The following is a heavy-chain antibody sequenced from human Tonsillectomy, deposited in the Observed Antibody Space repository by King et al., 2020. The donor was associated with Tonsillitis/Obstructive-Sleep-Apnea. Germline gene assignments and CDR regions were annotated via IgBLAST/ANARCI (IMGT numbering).Heavy chain of an antibody. Sequence: QLVQSGAEVKKPGSSVKVYCKASGGTFSSYAISWVRQAPGQGLEWMGGIIPIFGTANYAQKFQGGVTITADESTSTAYMELSNLKSEDTAVYYCARVPSYYYYGSGNYYYMDVWGKGTTVTVSS. CDR3: ARVPSYYYYGSGNYYYMDV. J-gene: IGHJ6*03. V-gene: IGHV1-69*12. CDR1: GGTFSSYA. D-gene: IGHD3-10*01. CDR2: IIPIFGTA.